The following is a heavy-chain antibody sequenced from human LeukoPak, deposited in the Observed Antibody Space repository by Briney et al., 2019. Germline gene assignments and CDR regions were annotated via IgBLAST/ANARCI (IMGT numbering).Heavy chain of an antibody. V-gene: IGHV4-39*01. Sequence: PSETLSLTCGVSGGSITSSSYYWGWIRQPPGKGLEWIGYIYYSGSTNYNPSLKGRVTISADTTKNPFSLQLSSVTAADTAVYYCARNHCSGGSCYFDYWGQGTRVTVSS. D-gene: IGHD2-15*01. CDR3: ARNHCSGGSCYFDY. J-gene: IGHJ4*02. CDR2: IYYSGST. CDR1: GGSITSSSYY.